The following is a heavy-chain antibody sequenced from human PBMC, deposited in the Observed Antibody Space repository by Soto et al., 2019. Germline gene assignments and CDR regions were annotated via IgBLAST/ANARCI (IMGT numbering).Heavy chain of an antibody. Sequence: QVQLVQSGGGVVQPGRSLRLSCAASGFSISRSAMHWVRQAPGKGLEWVAVIAYDGSNRWYADSAQGRFTISRDNSENTVYFQMSSLRGEDTAVYYFARDLQAGTDNVNWFAPWVQGTLVTVSS. V-gene: IGHV3-30*14. CDR2: IAYDGSNR. D-gene: IGHD1-1*01. CDR1: GFSISRSA. J-gene: IGHJ5*02. CDR3: ARDLQAGTDNVNWFAP.